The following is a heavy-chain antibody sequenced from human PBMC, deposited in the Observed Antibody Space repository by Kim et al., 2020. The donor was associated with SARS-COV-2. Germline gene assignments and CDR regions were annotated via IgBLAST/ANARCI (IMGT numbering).Heavy chain of an antibody. CDR3: GGDPRVPEV. CDR1: GVSIRSYY. CDR2: IYHTGST. J-gene: IGHJ6*02. Sequence: SETLSLTCTVSGVSIRSYYWAWIRQAPGKGLEWIGYIYHTGSTNYNPSLKSRVPMLVDTSKNKFSLKLSSVDAADTAVSYCGGDPRVPEVWGQGTTVIVS. V-gene: IGHV4-59*12.